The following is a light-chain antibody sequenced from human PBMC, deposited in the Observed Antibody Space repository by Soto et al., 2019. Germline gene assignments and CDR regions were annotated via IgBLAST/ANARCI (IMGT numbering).Light chain of an antibody. CDR1: QSVSSF. Sequence: EIVLTQSPATLSLSPGERATLSCRASQSVSSFLAWYQQKPGQAPRLLIYDASNRATGIPARFSGSGSGTDFTLTISSLAPEDFAVYYCQQRSNWPLTFGGGTMVQIK. J-gene: IGKJ4*01. CDR3: QQRSNWPLT. CDR2: DAS. V-gene: IGKV3-11*01.